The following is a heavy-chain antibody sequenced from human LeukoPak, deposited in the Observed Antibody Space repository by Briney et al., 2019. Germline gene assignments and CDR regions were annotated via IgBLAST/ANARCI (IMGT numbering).Heavy chain of an antibody. V-gene: IGHV4-34*01. CDR2: INHSGST. J-gene: IGHJ4*02. Sequence: PSETLSLTCAVYGGSFSGYYWSWIRLPPGKGLEWIGEINHSGSTNYNPSLKSRVTISVDTSKNQFSLKLSSVTAADTAVYYCARDPPYGSGIYYFDYWGQGTLVTVPS. D-gene: IGHD3-10*01. CDR3: ARDPPYGSGIYYFDY. CDR1: GGSFSGYY.